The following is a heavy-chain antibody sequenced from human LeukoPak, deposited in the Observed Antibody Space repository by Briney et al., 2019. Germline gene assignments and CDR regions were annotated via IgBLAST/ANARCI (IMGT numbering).Heavy chain of an antibody. J-gene: IGHJ4*02. CDR1: GGSISSGGYY. CDR2: IYYSGST. D-gene: IGHD3-10*01. Sequence: SETLSLTCTVSGGSISSGGYYWSWIRQHPGKGLEWIGYIYYSGSTYYNPSLKSRVTISVDTSKNQFSLKLSSVTAADTAVYYCARAYYGSGSYPADWGQGTLVTVSS. V-gene: IGHV4-31*03. CDR3: ARAYYGSGSYPAD.